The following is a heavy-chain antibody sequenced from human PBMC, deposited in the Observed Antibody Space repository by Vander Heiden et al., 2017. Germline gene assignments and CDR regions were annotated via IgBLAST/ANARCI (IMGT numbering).Heavy chain of an antibody. J-gene: IGHJ4*02. Sequence: GFTFSSYDMHWVRQAPGKGLEWVAVISYDGSNKYYADSVKGRFTISRDNSKNTLYLQMNSLRAEDTAVYYCARDKGRGDHPSLEMATIGGYFDYWGQGTLVTVSS. CDR2: ISYDGSNK. CDR3: ARDKGRGDHPSLEMATIGGYFDY. CDR1: GFTFSSYD. D-gene: IGHD5-12*01. V-gene: IGHV3-30-3*01.